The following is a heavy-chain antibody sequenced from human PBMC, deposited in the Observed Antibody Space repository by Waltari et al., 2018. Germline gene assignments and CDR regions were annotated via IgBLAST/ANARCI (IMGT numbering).Heavy chain of an antibody. CDR2: INHSGSN. D-gene: IGHD1-26*01. CDR3: ARGVGSPHYFYGMDV. J-gene: IGHJ6*02. Sequence: QVQLQQRGAGLLTPSETLSLTCAVYGGSFTAYLWSWIGQSPGTGLEWVGEINHSGSNNYNPSRKSRVTISVDTAKNQFSLKLSSMTAADTAVYYCARGVGSPHYFYGMDVWGQGTTVTVSS. CDR1: GGSFTAYL. V-gene: IGHV4-34*01.